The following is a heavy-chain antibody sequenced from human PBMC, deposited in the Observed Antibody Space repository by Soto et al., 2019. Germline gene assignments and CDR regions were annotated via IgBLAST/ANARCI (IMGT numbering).Heavy chain of an antibody. CDR2: IYYTGST. Sequence: SETLSLTCTVSGGSINNHYWSWIRQPPGRELEWIGYIYYTGSTNYNPSLESRVTMSVDTSKNRVSLKLTSLTAADTAVYYCARTYGDYFDYWGQGTLVTVSS. D-gene: IGHD4-17*01. CDR1: GGSINNHY. V-gene: IGHV4-59*08. J-gene: IGHJ4*02. CDR3: ARTYGDYFDY.